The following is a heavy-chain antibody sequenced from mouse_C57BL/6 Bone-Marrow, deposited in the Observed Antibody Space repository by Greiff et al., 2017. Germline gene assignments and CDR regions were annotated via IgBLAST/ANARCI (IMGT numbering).Heavy chain of an antibody. CDR1: GYTFTDYN. D-gene: IGHD1-1*01. Sequence: DVQLQESGPELVKPGASVKMPCKASGYTFTDYNMHWVKQSHGKSLEWIGYINPNNGGTSYNQKFKGKATLTVNKSSSTAYMELRSLTSEDSAVYYCARNYYYYGSRGYFAVWGTGTTVTVSS. V-gene: IGHV1-22*01. J-gene: IGHJ1*03. CDR2: INPNNGGT. CDR3: ARNYYYYGSRGYFAV.